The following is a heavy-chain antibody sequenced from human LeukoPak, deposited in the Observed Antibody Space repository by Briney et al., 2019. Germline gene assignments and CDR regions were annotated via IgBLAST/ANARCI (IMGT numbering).Heavy chain of an antibody. J-gene: IGHJ4*02. D-gene: IGHD2-21*01. Sequence: GGSLRLSCVGSGFTFRSHAMSWVRQAPEKGLEFVSGIYENGGTTYYADPVKGRFSISRDNSKNTLYLQMDSLRGEDTAVYYCAKDFRIGYSAHFDYWGQGALVTVSS. CDR3: AKDFRIGYSAHFDY. V-gene: IGHV3-23*01. CDR1: GFTFRSHA. CDR2: IYENGGTT.